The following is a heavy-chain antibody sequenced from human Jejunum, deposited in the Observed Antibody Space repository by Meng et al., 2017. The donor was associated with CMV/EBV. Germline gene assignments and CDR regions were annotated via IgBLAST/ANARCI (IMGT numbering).Heavy chain of an antibody. Sequence: YGITIRNYPIHWVRQAPGKGLEWLAFISSDGITQYQTDSLKGRFSLSKDNSENPVYLQMNSLRGEDTAVYYCARENDYRNYFDSWGQGTVVTVSS. CDR3: ARENDYRNYFDS. V-gene: IGHV3-30-3*01. CDR1: GITIRNYP. D-gene: IGHD4-11*01. CDR2: ISSDGITQ. J-gene: IGHJ4*02.